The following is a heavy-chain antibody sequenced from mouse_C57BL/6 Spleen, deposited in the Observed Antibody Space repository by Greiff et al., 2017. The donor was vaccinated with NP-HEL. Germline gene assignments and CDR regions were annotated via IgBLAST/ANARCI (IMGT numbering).Heavy chain of an antibody. Sequence: QVQLQQPGAELVRPGSSVKLSCKASGYTFTSYWMHWVKQRPIQGLEWIGNIDPSDSETHYYQKFKDKATLTVDKSSSTAYMQLSSLTSEDSAVYYCARWDGYDRPGYWGQGTSVTVSS. CDR1: GYTFTSYW. CDR2: IDPSDSET. CDR3: ARWDGYDRPGY. V-gene: IGHV1-52*01. D-gene: IGHD2-2*01. J-gene: IGHJ4*01.